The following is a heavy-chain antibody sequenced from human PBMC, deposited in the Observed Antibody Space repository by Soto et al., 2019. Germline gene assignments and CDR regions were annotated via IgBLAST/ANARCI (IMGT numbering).Heavy chain of an antibody. CDR1: GFTFRSYV. D-gene: IGHD3-16*01. J-gene: IGHJ4*02. Sequence: QVQLVESGGGVVQPGTSLRLSCVGSGFTFRSYVIHWVRQAPGKGLEWVALTSYDGSNNFYGDSVKGRFTISRDNSRYTVTLQMDSLRLEDTALYYCARWGTKGGLDVWGQGTLVSVSS. V-gene: IGHV3-33*05. CDR2: TSYDGSNN. CDR3: ARWGTKGGLDV.